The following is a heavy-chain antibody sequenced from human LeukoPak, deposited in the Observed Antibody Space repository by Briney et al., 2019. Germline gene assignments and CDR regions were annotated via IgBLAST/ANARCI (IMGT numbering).Heavy chain of an antibody. CDR3: ARHLSGVTGYTYGRGIDY. CDR1: GFTFSSYG. V-gene: IGHV3-23*01. D-gene: IGHD5-18*01. CDR2: ISSSGGST. Sequence: GGTLRLSCPASGFTFSSYGMSWVRQAPGKGLEWVSAISSSGGSTYYADSVKGRFTISRDNSKNTLYLQMNSLRAEDTAVYYCARHLSGVTGYTYGRGIDYWGQGTLVTVSS. J-gene: IGHJ4*02.